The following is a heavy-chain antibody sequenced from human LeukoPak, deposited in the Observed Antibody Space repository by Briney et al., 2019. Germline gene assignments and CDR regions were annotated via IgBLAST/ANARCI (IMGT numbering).Heavy chain of an antibody. J-gene: IGHJ4*02. V-gene: IGHV3-74*01. CDR2: INSGGSGT. Sequence: GGSLRLSCAASGFNFASNWMHWVRQTPGKGLMWVSRINSGGSGTSYADSVKARFSISRDNARNTVYLQMNSLRAEDTAVYYCVRDFRSADYWGQGTLVTVSS. CDR1: GFNFASNW. CDR3: VRDFRSADY.